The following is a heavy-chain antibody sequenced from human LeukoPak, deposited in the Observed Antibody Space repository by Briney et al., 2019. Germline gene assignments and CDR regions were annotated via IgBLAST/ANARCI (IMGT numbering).Heavy chain of an antibody. CDR2: LYHSCST. V-gene: IGHV4-38-2*02. CDR3: ARGQYQLLYSQSYFDY. D-gene: IGHD2-2*02. Sequence: SDTLSLTCTVSGYSINSGYYWGWTRQPPGKGLEGIGSLYHSCSTYYTPHLKSRFTISVDTSKNQSSLKLSSVTAADTAVYYCARGQYQLLYSQSYFDYWGQGTLVTVSS. J-gene: IGHJ4*02. CDR1: GYSINSGYY.